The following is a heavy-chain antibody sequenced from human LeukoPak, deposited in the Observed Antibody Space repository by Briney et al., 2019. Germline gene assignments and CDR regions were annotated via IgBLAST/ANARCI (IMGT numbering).Heavy chain of an antibody. CDR2: INHSGST. CDR1: GGSFSGYY. CDR3: ARRREYYGSGSYNY. J-gene: IGHJ4*02. Sequence: SETLSLTCAVYGGSFSGYYWSWIRQPPGKGLEWIGEINHSGSTNYNPSLKSRVTISVHTSKNQFSLKLSSVTAADTAVYYCARRREYYGSGSYNYWGQGTLVTVSS. V-gene: IGHV4-34*01. D-gene: IGHD3-10*01.